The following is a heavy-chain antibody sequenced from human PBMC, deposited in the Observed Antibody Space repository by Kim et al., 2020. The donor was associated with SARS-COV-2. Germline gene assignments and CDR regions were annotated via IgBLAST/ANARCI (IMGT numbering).Heavy chain of an antibody. CDR3: ARDPYYDILTPHGMDV. D-gene: IGHD3-9*01. CDR1: GFTVSSNY. J-gene: IGHJ6*02. CDR2: IYSGGST. V-gene: IGHV3-66*01. Sequence: GGSLRLSCAASGFTVSSNYMSWVRQAPGKGLEWVSVIYSGGSTYYADSVKGRFTISRDNSKNTLYLQMNSLRAEDTAVYYCARDPYYDILTPHGMDVWGQGPTVTVSS.